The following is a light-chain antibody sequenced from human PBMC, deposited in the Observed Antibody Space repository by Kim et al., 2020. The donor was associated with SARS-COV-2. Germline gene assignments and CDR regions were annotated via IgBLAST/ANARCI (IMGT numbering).Light chain of an antibody. CDR3: QQHNNWPPKVT. V-gene: IGKV3-11*01. CDR1: QSISIY. Sequence: PGASATLSCRASQSISIYLSWYQQIPSQAPRLLIYDASIRATGIPARFSGSGSGTDFTLIISGLEPEDVAVYYCQQHNNWPPKVTFGGGTKVDIK. J-gene: IGKJ4*01. CDR2: DAS.